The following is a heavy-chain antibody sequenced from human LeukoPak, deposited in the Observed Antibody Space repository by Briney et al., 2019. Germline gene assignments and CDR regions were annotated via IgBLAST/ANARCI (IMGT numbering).Heavy chain of an antibody. D-gene: IGHD4-17*01. V-gene: IGHV3-20*04. CDR3: ARRDYGDYYFDY. CDR1: GFTFDDYG. CDR2: INWNGGST. J-gene: IGHJ4*02. Sequence: GGSLRLSCAASGFTFDDYGMSWVRQAPGKGLEWVSGINWNGGSTGYADSVKGRFTISRDNAKNSLYLQMNSLRAEDTAVYYCARRDYGDYYFDYWGQGTLVTVSS.